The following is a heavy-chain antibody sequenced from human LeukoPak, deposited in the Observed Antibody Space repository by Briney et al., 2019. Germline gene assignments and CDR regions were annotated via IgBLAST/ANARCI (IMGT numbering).Heavy chain of an antibody. D-gene: IGHD2-21*01. CDR3: ARHLNNCGDDCYIFDY. CDR1: GGSISSYY. J-gene: IGHJ4*02. V-gene: IGHV4-59*08. CDR2: NYYSGST. Sequence: SETLSLTCTVSGGSISSYYWSWIRQPPGKGLEWMGYNYYSGSTNYNPSLKSRVTISVDTSKNQFSLRVSSVTAADTAVYYCARHLNNCGDDCYIFDYWGQGTLVTVSS.